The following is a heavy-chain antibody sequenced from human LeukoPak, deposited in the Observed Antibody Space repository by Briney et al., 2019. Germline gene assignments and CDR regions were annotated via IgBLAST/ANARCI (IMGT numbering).Heavy chain of an antibody. Sequence: GASVKVSFKASGYPFTSYGISWVRQAPGQGLEWMGWISPYNGNTIYAQKLQGRVTVTTDTSTSTAYMELRSLRSDDTAVYYCTRTVLDCKNGVCYDYWGQGTLVTVSS. CDR1: GYPFTSYG. J-gene: IGHJ4*02. D-gene: IGHD2-8*01. V-gene: IGHV1-18*01. CDR3: TRTVLDCKNGVCYDY. CDR2: ISPYNGNT.